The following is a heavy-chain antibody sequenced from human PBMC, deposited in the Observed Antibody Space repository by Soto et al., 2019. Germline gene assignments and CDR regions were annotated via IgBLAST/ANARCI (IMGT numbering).Heavy chain of an antibody. D-gene: IGHD6-19*01. V-gene: IGHV3-53*04. CDR3: ARVVPVYSSGPSSYYFDY. CDR1: GFTVSSNY. J-gene: IGHJ4*02. Sequence: GGSLRLSCAASGFTVSSNYMSWVRQAPGKGLEWVSVIYSGGSTYYADSVKGRFTISRHNSKNTLYLQMNSLRAEDTAVYYCARVVPVYSSGPSSYYFDYWGQGTLVTVSS. CDR2: IYSGGST.